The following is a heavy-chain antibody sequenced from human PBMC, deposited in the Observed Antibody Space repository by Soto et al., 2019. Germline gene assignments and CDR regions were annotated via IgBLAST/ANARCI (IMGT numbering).Heavy chain of an antibody. Sequence: PGESLKISCKGSGYSFTSYWISWVRQMPGKGLEWMGRIDPSDSYTNYSPSFQGHVTISADKTISTAYLQWSSLKASDTAMYYCARHLVQGRYYYGSGSYYGLYYGKDVWGQGTTVTVSS. CDR3: ARHLVQGRYYYGSGSYYGLYYGKDV. D-gene: IGHD3-10*01. V-gene: IGHV5-10-1*01. CDR2: IDPSDSYT. CDR1: GYSFTSYW. J-gene: IGHJ6*02.